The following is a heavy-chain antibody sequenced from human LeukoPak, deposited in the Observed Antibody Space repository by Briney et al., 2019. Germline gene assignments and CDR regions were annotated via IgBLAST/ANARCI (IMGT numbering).Heavy chain of an antibody. D-gene: IGHD3-22*01. CDR3: ARAYYYDRSGYYSVVGGFDI. CDR1: GFTFSSYW. Sequence: PGGSLRLSCAASGFTFSSYWMSWVRQAPGKGLEWVANIKQDGSEKYFVDSVKGRFTISRDNAKNSLYLQMNSLRAEDTAVYYCARAYYYDRSGYYSVVGGFDIWGQGTMVTVSS. V-gene: IGHV3-7*01. J-gene: IGHJ3*02. CDR2: IKQDGSEK.